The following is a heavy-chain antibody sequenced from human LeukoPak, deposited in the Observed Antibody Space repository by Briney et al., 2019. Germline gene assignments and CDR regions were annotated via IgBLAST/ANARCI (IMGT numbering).Heavy chain of an antibody. CDR2: ISSSGGTI. CDR3: ARVHDYGYYYGMDV. Sequence: PGGSLRLSCAASGFTFSSYEMNWVRQAPGKGLEWVSYISSSGGTIYYADSVKGRFTISRDNAKNSVHLQMNSLRAEDTDVYYCARVHDYGYYYGMDVWGQGTTVTVSS. CDR1: GFTFSSYE. J-gene: IGHJ6*02. V-gene: IGHV3-48*03. D-gene: IGHD4-17*01.